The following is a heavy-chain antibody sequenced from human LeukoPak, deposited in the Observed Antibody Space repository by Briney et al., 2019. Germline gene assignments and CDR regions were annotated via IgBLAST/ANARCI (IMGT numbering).Heavy chain of an antibody. Sequence: GRSLRLSCAASGFTFSSYGMHWVRQAPGKGLEWVAMIWYDGSNTYYADSVKGRFTISRDNSKNTLFLQMDSLRAEDAAVYYCARDRSTTHFDYWGQGTLVTVSS. CDR1: GFTFSSYG. CDR3: ARDRSTTHFDY. CDR2: IWYDGSNT. J-gene: IGHJ4*02. D-gene: IGHD5/OR15-5a*01. V-gene: IGHV3-33*01.